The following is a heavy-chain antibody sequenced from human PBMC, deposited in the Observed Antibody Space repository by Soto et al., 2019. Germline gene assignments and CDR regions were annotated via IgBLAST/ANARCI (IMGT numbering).Heavy chain of an antibody. D-gene: IGHD4-17*01. CDR3: ARGGGHGDYVSYYYYGMDV. CDR2: VNPNSGNT. Sequence: GASVKVSCKASGYTFTSYDINWVRQATGQGLEWMGWVNPNSGNTGYAQKFQGRVTMTRNTSISTAYMELSSLRSEDTAVYYCARGGGHGDYVSYYYYGMDVWGQGTTVTVSS. V-gene: IGHV1-8*01. CDR1: GYTFTSYD. J-gene: IGHJ6*02.